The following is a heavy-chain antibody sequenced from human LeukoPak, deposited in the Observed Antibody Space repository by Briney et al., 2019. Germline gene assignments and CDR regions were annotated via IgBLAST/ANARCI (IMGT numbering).Heavy chain of an antibody. CDR3: AKDRIAVAGIGY. CDR1: GFTVSSNY. J-gene: IGHJ4*02. V-gene: IGHV3-66*01. Sequence: GGSLRLSCAASGFTVSSNYMSWVRQAPGKGLEWVSVIYTGGSTYYADSVKGRFTISRDNSKNTLYLQMNSLRAEDTAVYYCAKDRIAVAGIGYWGQGTLVTVSS. D-gene: IGHD6-19*01. CDR2: IYTGGST.